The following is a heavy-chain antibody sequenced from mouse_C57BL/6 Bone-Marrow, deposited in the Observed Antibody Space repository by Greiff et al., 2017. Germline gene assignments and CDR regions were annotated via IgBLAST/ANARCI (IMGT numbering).Heavy chain of an antibody. V-gene: IGHV14-4*01. J-gene: IGHJ3*01. CDR1: GFNIKDDY. CDR3: TREAWFAY. Sequence: VQLKQSGAELVRPGASVKLSCTASGFNIKDDYMHWVKQRPEQGLEWIGWIDPENGDTEYASKFQGKATITADTSSNPAYLQLSSLTSEDTAVYYCTREAWFAYWGQGTLVTVSA. CDR2: IDPENGDT.